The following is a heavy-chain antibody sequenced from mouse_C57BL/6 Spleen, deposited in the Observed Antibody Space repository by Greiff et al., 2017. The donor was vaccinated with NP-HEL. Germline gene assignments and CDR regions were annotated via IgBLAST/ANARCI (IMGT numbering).Heavy chain of an antibody. Sequence: VQLQQSGPELVKPGASVKISCKASGYSFTSYYIHWVKQRPGQGLEWIGWIYPGSGNTKYNEKFKGKATLTADTSSSTAYMQLSSLTSEDSAVYYCAREGYYGSTSRYFDVWGTGTTVTVSS. CDR2: IYPGSGNT. CDR3: AREGYYGSTSRYFDV. V-gene: IGHV1-66*01. CDR1: GYSFTSYY. J-gene: IGHJ1*03. D-gene: IGHD1-1*01.